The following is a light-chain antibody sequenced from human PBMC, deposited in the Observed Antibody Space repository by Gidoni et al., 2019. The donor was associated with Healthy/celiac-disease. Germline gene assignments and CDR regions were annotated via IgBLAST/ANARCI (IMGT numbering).Light chain of an antibody. J-gene: IGKJ5*01. CDR2: DAS. Sequence: PMTPSPSPLSASVGDRVTITCQASQDISNYLNWYQQKPGKAPKLLIYDASNLETGVPSRFSGSGSGTDFTFTISSLQPEDIATYYCQQYDNLPITFGQGTRLEIK. V-gene: IGKV1-33*01. CDR3: QQYDNLPIT. CDR1: QDISNY.